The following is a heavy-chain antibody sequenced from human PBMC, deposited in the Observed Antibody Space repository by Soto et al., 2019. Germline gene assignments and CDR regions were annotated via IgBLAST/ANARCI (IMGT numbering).Heavy chain of an antibody. CDR1: GFTFTSYA. D-gene: IGHD3-16*02. CDR2: ISYDGINE. CDR3: ARDRLRLGELSLIGYFDY. J-gene: IGHJ4*02. V-gene: IGHV3-30*15. Sequence: QVQLVESGGSVVQPGRSLRLSCEASGFTFTSYAMHWVRQAPGKGLEWVAVISYDGINEYYADSAKGRFTISRDNSKNKLFLQMSSLRVEDTAVYYCARDRLRLGELSLIGYFDYWGQGTLVTVSS.